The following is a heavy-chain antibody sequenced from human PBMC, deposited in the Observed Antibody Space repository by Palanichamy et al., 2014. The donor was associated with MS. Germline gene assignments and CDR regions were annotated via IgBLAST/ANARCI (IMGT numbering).Heavy chain of an antibody. Sequence: QVQLVESGGGVVQPGRSLRLSCAASGFAVGSHAMNWVRQAPGKGLEWVALISYDGRQEFDANSVKGRFIVSRDNSQNTLYLEMSNLRPDDTAIYYCARVMGTDYREPFDLWGQGTPVTVSS. CDR1: GFAVGSHA. CDR3: ARVMGTDYREPFDL. D-gene: IGHD4-11*01. J-gene: IGHJ4*02. V-gene: IGHV3-30*04. CDR2: ISYDGRQE.